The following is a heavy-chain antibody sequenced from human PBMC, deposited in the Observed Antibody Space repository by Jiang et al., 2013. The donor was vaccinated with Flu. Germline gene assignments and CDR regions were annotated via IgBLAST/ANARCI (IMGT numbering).Heavy chain of an antibody. CDR1: GFSLSTSGVG. Sequence: TQTLTLTCTFSGFSLSTSGVGVGWIRQPPGKALEWLALIYWDDDKRYSPSLKSRLTITKDTSKNQVVLTMTNMDPVDTATYYCAHFTVGYSGYDFRGGEIYYFDYWGQGTLVTVSS. CDR3: AHFTVGYSGYDFRGGEIYYFDY. J-gene: IGHJ4*02. V-gene: IGHV2-5*02. D-gene: IGHD5-12*01. CDR2: IYWDDDK.